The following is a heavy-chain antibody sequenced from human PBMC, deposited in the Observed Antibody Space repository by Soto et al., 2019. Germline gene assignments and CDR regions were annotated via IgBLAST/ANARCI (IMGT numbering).Heavy chain of an antibody. V-gene: IGHV3-30*18. CDR2: ISYDGSNK. Sequence: QVQLVESGGGVVQPGRSLRLSCAASGFTFSSYGMHWVRQAPGKGLEWVAVISYDGSNKYYADSVKGRFTISRDNSKNPLYLQMNSLRAEDTTVYYCAQSITAYYYYHGMDSWGQGTTVTVSS. CDR1: GFTFSSYG. CDR3: AQSITAYYYYHGMDS. J-gene: IGHJ6*02.